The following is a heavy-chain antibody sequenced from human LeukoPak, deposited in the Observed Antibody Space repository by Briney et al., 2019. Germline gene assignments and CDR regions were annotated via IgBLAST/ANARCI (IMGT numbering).Heavy chain of an antibody. CDR2: IYYSGST. Sequence: SETLSLTCTVSGGSVNSGSYYWNWIRQPPGKGLEWIGYIYYSGSTNYNPSLKSRVTISVDTSKNQFSLKLSSVTDADTAMYYCARAAYSGSYHSDYWGQGTLVTVSS. D-gene: IGHD1-26*01. V-gene: IGHV4-61*01. J-gene: IGHJ4*02. CDR1: GGSVNSGSYY. CDR3: ARAAYSGSYHSDY.